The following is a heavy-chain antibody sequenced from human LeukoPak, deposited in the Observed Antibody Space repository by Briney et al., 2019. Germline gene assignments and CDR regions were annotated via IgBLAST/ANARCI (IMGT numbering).Heavy chain of an antibody. V-gene: IGHV1-2*02. CDR3: ARDQRGYGDYSDY. D-gene: IGHD4-17*01. CDR2: INPNSGGT. CDR1: GYTFTGYY. J-gene: IGHJ4*02. Sequence: ASVKVSCKASGYTFTGYYMHWVRQAPGQGLEWMGWINPNSGGTNYAQKFQGRVNMTRDTSISTAYMELSRLRSDDTAVYCCARDQRGYGDYSDYWGQGTLVTVSS.